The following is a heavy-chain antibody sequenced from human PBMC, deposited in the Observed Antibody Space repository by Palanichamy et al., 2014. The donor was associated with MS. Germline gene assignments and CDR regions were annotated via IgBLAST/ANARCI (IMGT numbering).Heavy chain of an antibody. CDR1: GGSISSYC. CDR3: ARAYFPWYFDS. D-gene: IGHD3-10*01. CDR2: VYYTGTT. Sequence: QVQLQESGPGLVKASETLFLTCSVSGGSISSYCWSWIRQSPGKGLEWIGYVYYTGTTNYNPSLKSRVTMSVDTSKNQCSLNLSSATAADTAVYYCARAYFPWYFDSWGQGTLVTVSS. J-gene: IGHJ4*02. V-gene: IGHV4-59*08.